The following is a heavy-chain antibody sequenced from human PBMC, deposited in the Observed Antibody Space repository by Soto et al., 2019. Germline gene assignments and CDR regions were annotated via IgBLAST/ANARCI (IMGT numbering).Heavy chain of an antibody. Sequence: PGGSLRLSCVASGFTFSSYSMTWVRQAPGKGLEWVSIISDSGVTTYYGDSVKGRFTVSRDNSKNTLYLQMNSLRAEDTAVYYCAKKYRSGWYPFDYWGQGTLVTVSS. J-gene: IGHJ4*02. D-gene: IGHD6-19*01. V-gene: IGHV3-23*01. CDR2: ISDSGVTT. CDR3: AKKYRSGWYPFDY. CDR1: GFTFSSYS.